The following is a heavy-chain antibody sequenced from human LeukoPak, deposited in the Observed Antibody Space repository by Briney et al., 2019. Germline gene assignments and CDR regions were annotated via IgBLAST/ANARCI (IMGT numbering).Heavy chain of an antibody. J-gene: IGHJ5*02. CDR3: ARGQSYGWFDP. CDR1: GFTFSTYS. V-gene: IGHV3-21*01. CDR2: ISGSSSYI. Sequence: PGGSLRLSCAAFGFTFSTYSMNWVRQAPGKGLEWVSSISGSSSYIYYADSVKGRFTISRDSAQNSLYLQMNSLRAEDTAVYYCARGQSYGWFDPWGQGTLVTVSS. D-gene: IGHD5-18*01.